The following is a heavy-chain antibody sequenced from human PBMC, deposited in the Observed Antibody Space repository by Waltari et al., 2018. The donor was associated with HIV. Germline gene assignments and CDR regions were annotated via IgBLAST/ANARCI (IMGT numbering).Heavy chain of an antibody. J-gene: IGHJ6*02. D-gene: IGHD1-26*01. CDR3: ARRWMGRAYYRSYGMDV. V-gene: IGHV4-39*01. CDR1: GGSVSSSRYS. CDR2: IHYTGTT. Sequence: QLQLQESGPGLVKPSETLSLTCTVSGGSVSSSRYSLRWIRQPPGKGLEWIGTIHYTGTTYYNPTLKSRVTISVDTSKNQFSLMLTSVTAADTAVYSCARRWMGRAYYRSYGMDVWGQGTTVTVS.